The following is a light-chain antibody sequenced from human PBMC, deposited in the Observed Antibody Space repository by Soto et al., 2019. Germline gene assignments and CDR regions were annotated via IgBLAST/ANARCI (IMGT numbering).Light chain of an antibody. J-gene: IGKJ4*01. CDR1: QGINKF. Sequence: DIQMTQSPSSLSASVGDSVTITCRASQGINKFLAWFQQKPGTAPKSLISTASRLQSGVPSRFSGSGSGTHFTLTINNLQPEDFATYYCQQYESFPLTHGGGTRVEIK. V-gene: IGKV1-16*01. CDR2: TAS. CDR3: QQYESFPLT.